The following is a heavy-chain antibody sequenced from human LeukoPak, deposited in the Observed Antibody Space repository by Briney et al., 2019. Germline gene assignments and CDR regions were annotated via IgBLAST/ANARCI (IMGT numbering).Heavy chain of an antibody. CDR1: GFTFSSYA. CDR2: ISGSGGST. Sequence: GGSLRLSCAASGFTFSSYAMSWVRQAPGKGLEWVSAISGSGGSTYYADSVKGRFTISRDNSKNTLYLQMNSLRAEDTAVYYRAKGESTATTGERGYYYYYGMDVWGQGTTVTVSS. J-gene: IGHJ6*02. D-gene: IGHD4-17*01. V-gene: IGHV3-23*01. CDR3: AKGESTATTGERGYYYYYGMDV.